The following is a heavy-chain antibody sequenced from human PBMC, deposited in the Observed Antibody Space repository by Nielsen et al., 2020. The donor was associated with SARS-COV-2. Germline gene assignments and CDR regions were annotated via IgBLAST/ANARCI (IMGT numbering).Heavy chain of an antibody. CDR3: ARGRDTTTNAYLDV. D-gene: IGHD4-17*01. Sequence: SETLSLTCATSGGSLTEHDWNWILQPPGRGLEWLGEILLSGFTNNNPSLTTRLIISSDKSKNQFSLRLRSVTAADTAIYDCARGRDTTTNAYLDVWGQGTTVTVSS. CDR2: ILLSGFT. CDR1: GGSLTEHD. V-gene: IGHV4-34*01. J-gene: IGHJ6*02.